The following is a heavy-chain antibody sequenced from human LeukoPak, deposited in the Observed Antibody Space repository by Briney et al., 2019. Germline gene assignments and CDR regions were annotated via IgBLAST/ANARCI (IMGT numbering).Heavy chain of an antibody. J-gene: IGHJ3*02. CDR1: GFTFSNAW. Sequence: GGSLRLSCAASGFTFSNAWMSWVRQAPGKGLEWVSYISSSGRTIYYADSVKGRFTISRDTAKNSLSLQMNSLRAEDTAVYYCAGLRDYTFAFDIWGQGTMVTVSS. D-gene: IGHD4-11*01. CDR2: ISSSGRTI. V-gene: IGHV3-11*04. CDR3: AGLRDYTFAFDI.